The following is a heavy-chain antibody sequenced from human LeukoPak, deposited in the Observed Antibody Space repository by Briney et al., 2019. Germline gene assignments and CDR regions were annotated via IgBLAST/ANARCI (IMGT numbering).Heavy chain of an antibody. J-gene: IGHJ5*02. CDR3: GHRRDDFWSGYSDH. CDR1: GFSLTTTAVS. CDR2: VYWDDDK. Sequence: ESGPTLVKPTQTLTLTCTFSGFSLTTTAVSVGWIRQPPGKTLEWLALVYWDDDKLYNPALRNRITVTKDTSKNQVVLTITNMDPVDTATYYCGHRRDDFWSGYSDHWGQGILVTVSS. D-gene: IGHD3-3*01. V-gene: IGHV2-5*02.